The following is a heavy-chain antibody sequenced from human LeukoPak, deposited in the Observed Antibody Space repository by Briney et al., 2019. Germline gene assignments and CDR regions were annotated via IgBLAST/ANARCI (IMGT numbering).Heavy chain of an antibody. CDR1: GGSFSGYY. Sequence: SETLSLTCAVYGGSFSGYYWSWIRQPPGEGLEWIGEINHSGSTNYNPSLKSRVTISVDTSKNQFSLKLSSVTAADTAVYYCARVTRMYYYGSASSWFDPWGQGTLVTVSS. V-gene: IGHV4-34*01. J-gene: IGHJ5*02. D-gene: IGHD3-10*01. CDR2: INHSGST. CDR3: ARVTRMYYYGSASSWFDP.